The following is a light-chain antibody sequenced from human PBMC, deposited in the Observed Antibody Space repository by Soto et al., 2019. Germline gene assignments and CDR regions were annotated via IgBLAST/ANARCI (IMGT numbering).Light chain of an antibody. CDR3: QQYNNWPLT. CDR2: GAS. J-gene: IGKJ4*01. Sequence: EIVLTQSPATLSVSPGERATLSCRASQSVSSNLAWYQLKPGQAPWLLIYGASTRATGIPARFSGSRSGTEFTLTISSLQSEDFAVYYCQQYNNWPLTFGGGTKVEIK. CDR1: QSVSSN. V-gene: IGKV3-15*01.